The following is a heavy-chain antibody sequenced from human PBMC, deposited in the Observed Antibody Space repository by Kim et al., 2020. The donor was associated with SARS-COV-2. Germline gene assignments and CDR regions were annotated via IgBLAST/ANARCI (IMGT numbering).Heavy chain of an antibody. J-gene: IGHJ4*02. CDR2: T. D-gene: IGHD1-26*01. V-gene: IGHV4-59*01. CDR3: AREAGATSFDY. Sequence: TTPNPSPKSRVTISIDTSKNQVSLKLSSVTAADTAVYYCAREAGATSFDYWGQGTLVTVSS.